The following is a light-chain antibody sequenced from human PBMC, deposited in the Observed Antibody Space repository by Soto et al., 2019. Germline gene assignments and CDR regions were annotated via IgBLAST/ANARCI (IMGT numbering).Light chain of an antibody. CDR2: EVN. Sequence: QSVLTQPASVSGSSGQSITISCTGTSSNVGSYKLVSWYQQHPGKAPKLMIFEVNKRPSGVSNRFSGSKSGNTASLTISGLKVEDEADYYCCSSGGSPTYVFGTGTKVT. J-gene: IGLJ1*01. V-gene: IGLV2-23*02. CDR3: CSSGGSPTYV. CDR1: SSNVGSYKL.